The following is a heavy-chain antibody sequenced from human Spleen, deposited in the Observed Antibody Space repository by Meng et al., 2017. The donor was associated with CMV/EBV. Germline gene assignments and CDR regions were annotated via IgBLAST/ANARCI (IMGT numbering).Heavy chain of an antibody. Sequence: ASVKVSCKASGYTFDLYGITWVRQVAGQGLEWMGWVSPYNGDTNYAQKFQGRVTMTTDTSTRTAYMDLRSLRSDDRAIYYCARGPKLARDSATLDSYYYGLDVWGQGTTVTVSS. V-gene: IGHV1-18*01. J-gene: IGHJ6*02. CDR3: ARGPKLARDSATLDSYYYGLDV. D-gene: IGHD3-10*01. CDR2: VSPYNGDT. CDR1: GYTFDLYG.